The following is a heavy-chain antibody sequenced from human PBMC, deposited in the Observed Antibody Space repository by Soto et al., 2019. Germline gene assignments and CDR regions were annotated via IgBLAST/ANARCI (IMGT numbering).Heavy chain of an antibody. CDR1: GFTVSSNY. Sequence: GGSLRLSCAASGFTVSSNYMSWVRQAPGKGLEWVSVIYSGGSTYYADSVKGRFTISRHNSKNTLYLQMNSLRAEDTAVYYCARNGAFLTGYYYYYYGMDVWGQGTTVTVSS. CDR2: IYSGGST. J-gene: IGHJ6*02. V-gene: IGHV3-53*04. CDR3: ARNGAFLTGYYYYYYGMDV. D-gene: IGHD3-9*01.